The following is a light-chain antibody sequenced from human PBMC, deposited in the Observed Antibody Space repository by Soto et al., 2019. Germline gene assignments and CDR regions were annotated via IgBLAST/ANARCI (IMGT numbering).Light chain of an antibody. V-gene: IGKV1-5*03. Sequence: DIQMTQSPSTLSASVGDRVTITCRASQSISMWLAWYQQKPGKAPKVLIYKASSLESGVPSRFSGSGSGTEFTLTISSLHPDDFATYYCQQYNTYPYTFGQGTQLEIK. CDR1: QSISMW. CDR2: KAS. J-gene: IGKJ2*01. CDR3: QQYNTYPYT.